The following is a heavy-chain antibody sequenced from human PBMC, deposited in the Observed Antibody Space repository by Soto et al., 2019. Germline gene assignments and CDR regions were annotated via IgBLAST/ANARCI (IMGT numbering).Heavy chain of an antibody. D-gene: IGHD2-2*01. V-gene: IGHV1-18*01. CDR1: GYSFTTFV. CDR3: ARGNTSSPYYFDP. CDR2: ISAYNDDT. Sequence: QIQLVQSGGEVKKPGASVKVSCKASGYSFTTFVISWVRQAPGQGLEWMGWISAYNDDTNYAQNLQDRVTLTTDTSTSTAFMERRSLRSVDTAVYSCARGNTSSPYYFDPWGQGTLVTVSS. J-gene: IGHJ4*02.